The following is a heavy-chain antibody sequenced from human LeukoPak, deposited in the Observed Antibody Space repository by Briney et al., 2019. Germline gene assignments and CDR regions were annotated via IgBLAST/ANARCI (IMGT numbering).Heavy chain of an antibody. J-gene: IGHJ4*02. V-gene: IGHV3-NL1*01. CDR2: IYSGGST. CDR3: AREGTWFSTTWYYFDY. Sequence: PGGSLRLSCAASGFTFDDYAMHWVRQAPGKGLEWVSVIYSGGSTYYADSVKGRFTISRDNSKNTLFLQMNSLRTEDTAVFYCAREGTWFSTTWYYFDYWGQGTLVTVSS. CDR1: GFTFDDYA. D-gene: IGHD2-2*01.